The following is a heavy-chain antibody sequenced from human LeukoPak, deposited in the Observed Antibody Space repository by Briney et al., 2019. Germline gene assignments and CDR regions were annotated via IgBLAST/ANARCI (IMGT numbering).Heavy chain of an antibody. V-gene: IGHV1-8*01. CDR1: GYTFTNYD. CDR2: MNPNSGST. Sequence: ASVKVSCKASGYTFTNYDSNWMRQATGQGLEWMGWMNPNSGSTEYAQKSQGSVTMTTSTSTSTANMALSRLRTEDTAVFYCARGPIGAEGYRMDDWGQGTPVTVSS. D-gene: IGHD6-13*01. CDR3: ARGPIGAEGYRMDD. J-gene: IGHJ6*02.